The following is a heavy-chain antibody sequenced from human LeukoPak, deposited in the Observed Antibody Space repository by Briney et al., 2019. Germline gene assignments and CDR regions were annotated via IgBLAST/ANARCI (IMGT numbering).Heavy chain of an antibody. V-gene: IGHV3-53*01. J-gene: IGHJ4*02. Sequence: PGGSLRLSCAASGFTVNSNYLSWVRQTPGKGLEWVSTLYNTGNTYYANSVKGRFSISRDNSKNTLFLQMNSLRAEDTAVYYCARLTADGRLYFVDWGPGTLVTVS. CDR2: LYNTGNT. CDR1: GFTVNSNY. D-gene: IGHD6-13*01. CDR3: ARLTADGRLYFVD.